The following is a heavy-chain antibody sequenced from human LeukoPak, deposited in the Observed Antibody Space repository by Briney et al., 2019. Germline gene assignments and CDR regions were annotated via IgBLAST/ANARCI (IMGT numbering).Heavy chain of an antibody. CDR2: INTDGSST. D-gene: IGHD3-10*01. J-gene: IGHJ3*02. V-gene: IGHV3-74*01. Sequence: TGGSLRLSCAASGFTFSSFWMHWVRQAPGKGLVWVSRINTDGSSTDYADSVKGRITISRDNAKNTLYLQMNSLRAEDTAVYYCARKGNAFDIWGQGTMVTVSS. CDR3: ARKGNAFDI. CDR1: GFTFSSFW.